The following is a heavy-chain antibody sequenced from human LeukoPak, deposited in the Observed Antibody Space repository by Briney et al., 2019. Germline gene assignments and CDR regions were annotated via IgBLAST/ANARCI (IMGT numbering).Heavy chain of an antibody. CDR3: ARWHDSSGYYYYYYGMDV. CDR2: IIPIFGTA. V-gene: IGHV1-69*13. J-gene: IGHJ6*02. Sequence: ASVKVSCNASGGTFSSYAISWVRQAPGQGLGWMGGIIPIFGTANYAQKFQGRVTITADESTSTDYMELSSLRSEDTAVYYCARWHDSSGYYYYYYGMDVWGQGTTVTVSS. CDR1: GGTFSSYA. D-gene: IGHD3-22*01.